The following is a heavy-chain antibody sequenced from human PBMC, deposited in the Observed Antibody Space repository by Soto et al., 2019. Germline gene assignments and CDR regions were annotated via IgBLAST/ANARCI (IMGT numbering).Heavy chain of an antibody. D-gene: IGHD3-9*01. Sequence: QVQLVESGGGMVQPGRSLRLSCAASGITFSSYGMHWVRQAPGKGLAWVAVIRYDGSNKYYAESVKGRFTFSRDNSKNTLYLQMNRLRAEDTAVYYCARDRFEYESPLVYWRQGTLVTVYS. CDR1: GITFSSYG. CDR3: ARDRFEYESPLVY. CDR2: IRYDGSNK. V-gene: IGHV3-33*01. J-gene: IGHJ4*02.